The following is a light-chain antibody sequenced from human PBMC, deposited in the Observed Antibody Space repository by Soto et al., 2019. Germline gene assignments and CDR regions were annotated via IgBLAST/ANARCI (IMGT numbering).Light chain of an antibody. J-gene: IGLJ1*01. Sequence: QSVLTQPTSVSGSPGQSITISCTGNHNDIGTYDYVSWYQQHPGRAPRLLIHGVTTRPSGISDRFSASKSGLTASLTISGLQPEDEADYYCSSFTSNHTYVFGPGTKVTVL. CDR2: GVT. CDR3: SSFTSNHTYV. V-gene: IGLV2-14*03. CDR1: HNDIGTYDY.